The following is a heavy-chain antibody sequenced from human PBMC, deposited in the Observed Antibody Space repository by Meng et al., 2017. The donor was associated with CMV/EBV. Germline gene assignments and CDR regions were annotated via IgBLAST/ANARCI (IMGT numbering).Heavy chain of an antibody. V-gene: IGHV3-21*01. J-gene: IGHJ4*02. Sequence: EGEGVGSGGGPVKPGGSLSLSFAASGFTFSSYSMNWVRQAPGKGLEWVSSISSSSSYIYYADSVKGRFTISRDNAKNSLYLQMNSLRAEDTAVYYCASYSSSWEGYWGQGTLVTVSS. CDR2: ISSSSSYI. CDR1: GFTFSSYS. D-gene: IGHD6-13*01. CDR3: ASYSSSWEGY.